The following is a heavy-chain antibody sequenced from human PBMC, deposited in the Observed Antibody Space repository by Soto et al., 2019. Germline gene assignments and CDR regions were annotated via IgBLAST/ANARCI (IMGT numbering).Heavy chain of an antibody. CDR3: ARDSAMVWDYYYGVDV. Sequence: ETLSLTCTVSGGSISSYYWSWIRQPAGKGLEWIGYIYYTGSTNYSPSLTSRVTLSLDTSKNQFSLKLRSVTAADTAVYFCARDSAMVWDYYYGVDVWGQGTTVTVSS. J-gene: IGHJ6*02. D-gene: IGHD5-18*01. CDR2: IYYTGST. CDR1: GGSISSYY. V-gene: IGHV4-59*01.